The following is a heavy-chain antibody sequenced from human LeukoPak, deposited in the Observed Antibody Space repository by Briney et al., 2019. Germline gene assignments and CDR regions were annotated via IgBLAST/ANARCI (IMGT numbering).Heavy chain of an antibody. D-gene: IGHD6-13*01. CDR3: ARHGAAAGTEYGMDV. CDR1: GYSFTSYW. V-gene: IGHV5-10-1*01. J-gene: IGHJ6*04. Sequence: GESLKISCKGSGYSFTSYWISWVRQMPGKGLEWMGRIDSSDSYTNYSPSFQGRVTISADKSISTAYLQWSSLKASDTAMYYCARHGAAAGTEYGMDVWGKGTTVTVSS. CDR2: IDSSDSYT.